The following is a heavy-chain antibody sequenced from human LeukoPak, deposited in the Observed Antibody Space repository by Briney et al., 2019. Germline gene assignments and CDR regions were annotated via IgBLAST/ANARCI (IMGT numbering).Heavy chain of an antibody. CDR3: ARAQGWNNWFDP. CDR1: GGSFSGYY. V-gene: IGHV4-34*01. Sequence: SETLSLTCAVYGGSFSGYYWSWIRQPPGKGLEWIGEINHSGSTNYNPSLKSRVTISVDTSKNQFSLKLSSVTAADTAVYYCARAQGWNNWFDPWGQGTLVTVSS. D-gene: IGHD2-15*01. CDR2: INHSGST. J-gene: IGHJ5*02.